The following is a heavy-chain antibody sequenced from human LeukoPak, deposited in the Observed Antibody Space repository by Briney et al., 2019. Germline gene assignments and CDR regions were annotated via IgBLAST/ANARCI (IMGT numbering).Heavy chain of an antibody. Sequence: PGGSLRLSCAASGVTLSSYAMSWVRQAPGKGLEWVSAISGSGGSTYYADSVKGRFTISRDNSKNTLYLQMNSLRAEDTAVYYCATLQQLGGFDYWGQGTLVTVSS. CDR1: GVTLSSYA. D-gene: IGHD6-13*01. V-gene: IGHV3-23*01. CDR3: ATLQQLGGFDY. CDR2: ISGSGGST. J-gene: IGHJ4*02.